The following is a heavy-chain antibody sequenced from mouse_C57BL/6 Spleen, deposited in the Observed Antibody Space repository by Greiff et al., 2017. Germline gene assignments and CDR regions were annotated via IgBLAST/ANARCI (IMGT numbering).Heavy chain of an antibody. CDR1: GFSLSTFGMG. CDR3: ARIVYDGYRFDY. Sequence: QVTLKESGPGILQPSQTLSLTCSFSGFSLSTFGMGVGWLRPPSGQGLEWLAHLWWDDDKYYNQAMKSRLSISKDTSKNQVFLKIANVDTADTATYYCARIVYDGYRFDYWGQGTTLTVSS. D-gene: IGHD2-3*01. CDR2: LWWDDDK. J-gene: IGHJ2*01. V-gene: IGHV8-8*01.